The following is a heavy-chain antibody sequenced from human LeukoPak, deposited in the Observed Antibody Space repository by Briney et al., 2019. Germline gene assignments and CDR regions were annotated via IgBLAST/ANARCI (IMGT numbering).Heavy chain of an antibody. CDR2: INHSGST. CDR1: GGSFSGYY. CDR3: ARVDQVLPGFDP. V-gene: IGHV4-34*01. J-gene: IGHJ5*02. Sequence: SETLSLTCAVYGGSFSGYYWTWIRQPPGKGLEWIGEINHSGSTTYNPSLKSRVTISLDTSNDQFSLKLTSVIVADTAVYYCARVDQVLPGFDPWGQGTLVSVSS.